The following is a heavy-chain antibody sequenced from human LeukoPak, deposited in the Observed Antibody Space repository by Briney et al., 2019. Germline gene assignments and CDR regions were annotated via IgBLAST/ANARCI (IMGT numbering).Heavy chain of an antibody. D-gene: IGHD2-21*01. V-gene: IGHV4-39*01. CDR3: ARLDSHGSDDY. CDR1: GDSISSGSYF. CDR2: IDYSGST. Sequence: PSETLSLTCTVSGDSISSGSYFWGWIRQPPGKGLEWTASIDYSGSTYYNPSLKSRVTMSVDTSKNQFSLKLSSVTAADTAVYYCARLDSHGSDDYWGQGILVTVSS. J-gene: IGHJ4*02.